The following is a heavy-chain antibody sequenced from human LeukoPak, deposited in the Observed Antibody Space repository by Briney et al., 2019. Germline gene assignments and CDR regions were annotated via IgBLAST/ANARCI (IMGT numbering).Heavy chain of an antibody. D-gene: IGHD3-10*01. V-gene: IGHV1-2*02. J-gene: IGHJ6*02. CDR1: GYTFTGYY. CDR3: ARSPTYYYGSGSPYGMDV. Sequence: ASVKVSCKASGYTFTGYYMHWVRQAPGQGLEWMGWINPNSGSTNYAQKFQGRVTMTRDTSISTAYMELSRLRSDDTAVYYCARSPTYYYGSGSPYGMDVWGQGTTVTVSS. CDR2: INPNSGST.